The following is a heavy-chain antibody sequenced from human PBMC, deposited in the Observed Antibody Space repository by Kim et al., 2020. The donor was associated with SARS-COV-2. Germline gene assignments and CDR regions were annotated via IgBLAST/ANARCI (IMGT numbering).Heavy chain of an antibody. J-gene: IGHJ4*02. CDR3: ARGIRWYYGSGSYYHFDY. Sequence: SETLSLTCAVYGGSFSGYYWSWIRQPPGKGLEWIGDINHSGSTNYNPSLKSRVTISVDTSKNQFSLKLSSVTAADTAVYYCARGIRWYYGSGSYYHFDYWGQGTLVTVSS. V-gene: IGHV4-34*01. CDR2: INHSGST. D-gene: IGHD3-10*01. CDR1: GGSFSGYY.